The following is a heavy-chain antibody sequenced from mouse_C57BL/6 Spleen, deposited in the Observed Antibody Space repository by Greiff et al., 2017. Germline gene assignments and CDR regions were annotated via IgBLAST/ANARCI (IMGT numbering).Heavy chain of an antibody. CDR1: GYTFTDYE. V-gene: IGHV1-15*01. J-gene: IGHJ2*01. D-gene: IGHD1-1*01. CDR3: TKNYGSYLDY. CDR2: IDPETGGT. Sequence: QVQLQQSGAELVRPGASVTLSCKASGYTFTDYEMHWVKQTPVHGLEWIGAIDPETGGTAYNQKFKGKAILTADKSSSTAYMELRSLTSEDSAVYYCTKNYGSYLDYWGQGTTLTVSS.